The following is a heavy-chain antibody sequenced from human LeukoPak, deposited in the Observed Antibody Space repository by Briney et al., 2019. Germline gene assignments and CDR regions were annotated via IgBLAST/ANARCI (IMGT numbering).Heavy chain of an antibody. D-gene: IGHD3-22*01. Sequence: SGPTLVNPTQTLTLTCTFSGFSLSTSGVGVGWIRQPPGKALEWLALIYWDDDKRYSPSLKSRLTITKDTSKNQVVLTMTNMDPVDRATYYCAHRRYYYDSSGPEAFDIWGQGTMVTVSS. CDR1: GFSLSTSGVG. V-gene: IGHV2-5*02. CDR2: IYWDDDK. J-gene: IGHJ3*02. CDR3: AHRRYYYDSSGPEAFDI.